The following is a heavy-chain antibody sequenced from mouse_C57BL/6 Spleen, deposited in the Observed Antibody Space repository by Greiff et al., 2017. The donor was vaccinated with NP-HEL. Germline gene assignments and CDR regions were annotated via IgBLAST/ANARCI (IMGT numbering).Heavy chain of an antibody. CDR2: INPYNGGT. CDR3: ASSIYYYGSRFAY. Sequence: VQLKQSGPVLVKPGASVKMSCKASGYTFTDYYMNWVKQSHGKSLEWIGVINPYNGGTSYNQKFKGKATLTVDKSSSTAYMELNSLTSEDSAVYYCASSIYYYGSRFAYWGQGTLVTVSA. V-gene: IGHV1-19*01. J-gene: IGHJ3*01. D-gene: IGHD1-1*01. CDR1: GYTFTDYY.